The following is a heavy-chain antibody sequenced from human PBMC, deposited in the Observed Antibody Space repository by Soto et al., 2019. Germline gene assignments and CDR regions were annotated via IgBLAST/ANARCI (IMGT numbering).Heavy chain of an antibody. D-gene: IGHD3-22*01. CDR2: INPNSGGT. CDR1: GYTFTGYY. Sequence: ASVKVSCKASGYTFTGYYMHWVRQAPGQGLEWMGWINPNSGGTNYAQKFQGWVTMTRDTSISTAYMEVSSLRSEDTAVYYCARAAYYYESSGYYPGDYWGQGTLVTVSS. V-gene: IGHV1-2*04. J-gene: IGHJ4*02. CDR3: ARAAYYYESSGYYPGDY.